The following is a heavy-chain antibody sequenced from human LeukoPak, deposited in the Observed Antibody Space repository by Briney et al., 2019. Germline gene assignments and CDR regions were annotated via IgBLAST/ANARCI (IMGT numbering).Heavy chain of an antibody. V-gene: IGHV3-15*01. CDR3: TSHAAFDP. J-gene: IGHJ5*02. CDR2: IKSKNVGGTT. Sequence: GGSLRLSCAASGFTFNNTWMNWVRQAPGKGLEWVGRIKSKNVGGTTDYAAPVKGRFTISRDDSKNTVYLQMNSLKIEDTAVYYCTSHAAFDPWGQVTLVTVSS. CDR1: GFTFNNTW.